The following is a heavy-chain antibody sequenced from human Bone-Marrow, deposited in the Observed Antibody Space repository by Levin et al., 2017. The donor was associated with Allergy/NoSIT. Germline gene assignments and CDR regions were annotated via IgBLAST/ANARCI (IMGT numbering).Heavy chain of an antibody. CDR1: GYTFISYG. CDR3: VRDWLRDSTIFDAFDL. CDR2: IRGSNVST. D-gene: IGHD2-2*01. Sequence: GESLKISCKASGYTFISYGLNWVRQVPGQGLEWMGWIRGSNVSTVYAQKFQDRVTMTIDTSTTTAYMELKSLRSDDTAVYYCVRDWLRDSTIFDAFDLWGQGTMVTVSS. J-gene: IGHJ3*01. V-gene: IGHV1-18*01.